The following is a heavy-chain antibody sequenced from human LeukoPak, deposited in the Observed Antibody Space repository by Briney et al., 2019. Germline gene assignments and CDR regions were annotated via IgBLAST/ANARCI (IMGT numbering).Heavy chain of an antibody. CDR1: GFTFRSYA. CDR3: TTDLYYDSSGYYYGGFNAFDI. D-gene: IGHD3-22*01. Sequence: GGSLRLSCAASGFTFRSYAMSWVRQAPGKGLEWVGRIKSKTDGGTTDYAAPVKGRFTISRDDSKNTLYLQMNSLKTEDTAVYYCTTDLYYDSSGYYYGGFNAFDIWGQGTMVTVSS. J-gene: IGHJ3*02. CDR2: IKSKTDGGTT. V-gene: IGHV3-15*01.